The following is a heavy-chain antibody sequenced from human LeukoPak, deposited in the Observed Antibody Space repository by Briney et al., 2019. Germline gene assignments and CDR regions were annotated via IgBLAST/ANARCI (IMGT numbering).Heavy chain of an antibody. CDR3: ARDSTHYYDSSGYTEDY. CDR2: IKQDGSEK. Sequence: PGGSLRLSCAASGFTFSSYWMSWVRQAPGKGLEWVANIKQDGSEKYYVDSVKGRFTISRDNDKNSLYLQMNSLRAEDTAVYYCARDSTHYYDSSGYTEDYWGQGTLVTVSS. V-gene: IGHV3-7*01. CDR1: GFTFSSYW. D-gene: IGHD3-22*01. J-gene: IGHJ4*02.